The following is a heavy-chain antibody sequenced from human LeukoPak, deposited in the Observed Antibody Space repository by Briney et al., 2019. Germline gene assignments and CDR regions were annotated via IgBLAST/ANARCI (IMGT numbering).Heavy chain of an antibody. V-gene: IGHV4-4*07. Sequence: SETLSLTCTVSGDSISSYYWSWIRQPAGKGLEWIGRIYTSGSTNYNPSLKSRVTMSVDTSKNQFSLKLSSVTAADTAVYYCAREHSLRYFDWLLPEYYFDYWGQGTLVTVSS. CDR2: IYTSGST. D-gene: IGHD3-9*01. J-gene: IGHJ4*02. CDR3: AREHSLRYFDWLLPEYYFDY. CDR1: GDSISSYY.